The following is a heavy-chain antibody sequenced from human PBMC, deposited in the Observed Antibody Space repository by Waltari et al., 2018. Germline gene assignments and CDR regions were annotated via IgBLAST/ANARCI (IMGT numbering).Heavy chain of an antibody. V-gene: IGHV4-31*03. J-gene: IGHJ2*01. CDR2: IYYRGST. CDR1: GGSISRGGYY. Sequence: QVQLQESGPGLVKPSQTLSLTCTVSGGSISRGGYYWSWIRQHPGKGLEGIGYIYYRGSTYYNPSLKSRVTISVDPSKTQFSLKLSSGTAADTAVYYCARRVGWSEKDWYFDLWGRGTLVTVSS. CDR3: ARRVGWSEKDWYFDL. D-gene: IGHD6-19*01.